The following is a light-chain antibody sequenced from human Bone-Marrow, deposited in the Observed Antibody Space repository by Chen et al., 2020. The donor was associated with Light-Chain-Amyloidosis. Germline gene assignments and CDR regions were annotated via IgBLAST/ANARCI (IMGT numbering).Light chain of an antibody. CDR2: GSS. V-gene: IGKV3-20*01. CDR3: RQYGTSPLT. CDR1: QTISSNY. Sequence: EIVLTQSPGTLSLSPGEGANLSCRASQTISSNYLTWDQQKFGQAPRLLIYGSSSRATGIPDRFTGSGSGTDFTLSINRLEPEDFAMYCCRQYGTSPLTFGGGTKVEIK. J-gene: IGKJ4*01.